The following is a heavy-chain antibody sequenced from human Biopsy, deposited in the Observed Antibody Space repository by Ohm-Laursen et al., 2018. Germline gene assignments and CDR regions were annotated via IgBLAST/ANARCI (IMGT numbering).Heavy chain of an antibody. V-gene: IGHV3-30*03. CDR1: GFTFTTYG. J-gene: IGHJ4*02. CDR3: ARWDY. Sequence: RSLRLSCAASGFTFTTYGMHWVRQAPGKGLEWVALISYDGSSEEYADSVKGRFTISRDNAKNSLYLQMNSLRVEDTAVYYCARWDYWGQGTLVTVSS. CDR2: ISYDGSSE.